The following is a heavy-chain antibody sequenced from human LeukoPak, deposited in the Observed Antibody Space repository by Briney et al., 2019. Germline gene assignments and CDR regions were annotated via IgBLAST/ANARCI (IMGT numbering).Heavy chain of an antibody. V-gene: IGHV3-48*03. CDR3: ARGSSSWYYFDY. CDR2: ISSSGSTT. Sequence: QPGGSLRLSCAASGFTFSSYEMNWVRQAPGKGLEWVSYISSSGSTTHYADSVKGRFTISRDNSKNTLYLQLNSLRAEDTAVYYCARGSSSWYYFDYWGQGTLVTVSS. J-gene: IGHJ4*02. D-gene: IGHD6-13*01. CDR1: GFTFSSYE.